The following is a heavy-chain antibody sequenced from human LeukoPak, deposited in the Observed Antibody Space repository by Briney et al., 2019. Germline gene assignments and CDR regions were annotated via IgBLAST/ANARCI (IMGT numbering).Heavy chain of an antibody. CDR2: IIPIFGTA. D-gene: IGHD4-23*01. J-gene: IGHJ4*02. Sequence: SVKVSCKASGGAFSSYAISWVRQAPGQGLEWMGGIIPIFGTANYAQKFQGRVTITTDESTSTAYMELSSLRSEDTAVYYCCLDRNTLTTVVTYDYWGQGTLVTVSS. V-gene: IGHV1-69*05. CDR3: CLDRNTLTTVVTYDY. CDR1: GGAFSSYA.